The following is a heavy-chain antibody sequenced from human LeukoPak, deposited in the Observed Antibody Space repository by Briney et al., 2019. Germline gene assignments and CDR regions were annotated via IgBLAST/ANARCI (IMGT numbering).Heavy chain of an antibody. CDR3: ARDRFVYTH. CDR1: GFTFSNYW. D-gene: IGHD2-2*02. CDR2: IKQDGSEK. V-gene: IGHV3-7*01. J-gene: IGHJ4*02. Sequence: TGGSLRLSCAASGFTFSNYWMTCVRQAPGKGLEWVANIKQDGSEKYYVDSVKGRFTISRDNAKNSLHLQINSLRAEDTAMYYCARDRFVYTHWGQGTLVTVSS.